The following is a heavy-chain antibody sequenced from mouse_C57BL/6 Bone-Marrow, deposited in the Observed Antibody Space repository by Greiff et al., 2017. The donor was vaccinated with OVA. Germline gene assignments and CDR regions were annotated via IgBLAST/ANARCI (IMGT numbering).Heavy chain of an antibody. CDR3: ARSSLITTVSWYFDV. CDR2: IYPRSGNT. V-gene: IGHV1-81*01. J-gene: IGHJ1*03. CDR1: GYTFTSYG. D-gene: IGHD1-1*01. Sequence: VQLQQSGAELARPGASVKLSCKASGYTFTSYGISWVKQRTGQGLEWIGEIYPRSGNTYYNEKFKGKATLTADQSSSTAYRELRSLTSEDSAVYFWARSSLITTVSWYFDVWGTGTTVTVSS.